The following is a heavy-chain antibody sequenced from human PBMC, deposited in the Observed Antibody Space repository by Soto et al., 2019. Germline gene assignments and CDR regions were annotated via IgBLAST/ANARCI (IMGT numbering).Heavy chain of an antibody. CDR2: IYSGGST. Sequence: EVQLVESGGGLIQPGGSLRLSCADSGFTFSSNDMNWVRQAPGKGLEWVSLIYSGGSTYYADSVKGRCTISSDNSKNTLYFHMSSLRAEDTAVYYCATRPLLPGAPWGQGTMVTFSS. CDR1: GFTFSSND. V-gene: IGHV3-53*01. CDR3: ATRPLLPGAP. J-gene: IGHJ3*01. D-gene: IGHD3-22*01.